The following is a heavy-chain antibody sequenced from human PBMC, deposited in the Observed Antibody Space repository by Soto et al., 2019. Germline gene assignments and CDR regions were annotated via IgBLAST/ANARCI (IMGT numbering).Heavy chain of an antibody. V-gene: IGHV3-15*07. CDR2: IKSKTDGGTT. Sequence: PGGSLGLSCAASGFTFSNAWVDWVRQAPGKGLEWVGRIKSKTDGGTTDYAAPVKGRFTISRDDSKNTLYLQMNSLKTEDTAVYYCTTDGDDQRSYYYYTVMDVWGQRTTVTVSS. CDR1: GFTFSNAW. D-gene: IGHD1-26*01. CDR3: TTDGDDQRSYYYYTVMDV. J-gene: IGHJ6*01.